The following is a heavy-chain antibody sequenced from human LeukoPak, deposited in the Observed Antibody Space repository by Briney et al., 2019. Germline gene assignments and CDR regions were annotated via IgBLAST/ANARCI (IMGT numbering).Heavy chain of an antibody. Sequence: GGSLRLSCAASGFTFSSYAMSWVRQGPGKGLEWVSRINSDGSSTSYADSVRGRFTISRDNAKNTLYLQMNSLRAEDTAVYYCARDLVRSMDVWGKGTTVTVSS. CDR3: ARDLVRSMDV. V-gene: IGHV3-74*01. CDR1: GFTFSSYA. CDR2: INSDGSST. J-gene: IGHJ6*03.